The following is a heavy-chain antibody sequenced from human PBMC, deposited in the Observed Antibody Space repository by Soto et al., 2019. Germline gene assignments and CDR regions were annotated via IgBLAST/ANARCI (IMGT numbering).Heavy chain of an antibody. Sequence: QVQLVQSGAEVKKPGASVTVSCRSSGDTFTDYNMHWVRQAPGQGLEWMGWINPNSGVTKYAQKFQGWVTMTRDTSHRTVYMQLSRLRSDDTAVYYCARESGGATATLDYYYFYMDVWGTGTTVTVSS. V-gene: IGHV1-2*04. CDR2: INPNSGVT. CDR1: GDTFTDYN. J-gene: IGHJ6*03. CDR3: ARESGGATATLDYYYFYMDV. D-gene: IGHD5-12*01.